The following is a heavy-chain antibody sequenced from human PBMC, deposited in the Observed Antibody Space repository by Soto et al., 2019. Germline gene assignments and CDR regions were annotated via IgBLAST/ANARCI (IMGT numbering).Heavy chain of an antibody. J-gene: IGHJ5*01. CDR3: ARDRYFYDSRGYYRTLDS. Sequence: NPSETLSLTCFISGGSFSNDYWTWIRQSPGKGLEWIGYILHTGITDYNPSVKSRVTISIDKSRNLFSLNLTSVTAADTAVYYCARDRYFYDSRGYYRTLDSWGQGTLVTVSS. V-gene: IGHV4-59*01. CDR1: GGSFSNDY. D-gene: IGHD3-22*01. CDR2: ILHTGIT.